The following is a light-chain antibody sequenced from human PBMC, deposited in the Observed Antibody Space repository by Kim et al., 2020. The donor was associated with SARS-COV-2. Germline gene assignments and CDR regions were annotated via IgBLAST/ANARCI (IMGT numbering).Light chain of an antibody. CDR2: AAS. Sequence: ASVGDRVTITCRASQDISSDLAWYQQKPEKAPKLLIYAASTLQSGVPSRFSGSGSETDFTLTISSLQPEDFATYYCQQLKSYPITFGQGTRLEIK. CDR3: QQLKSYPIT. J-gene: IGKJ5*01. V-gene: IGKV1-9*01. CDR1: QDISSD.